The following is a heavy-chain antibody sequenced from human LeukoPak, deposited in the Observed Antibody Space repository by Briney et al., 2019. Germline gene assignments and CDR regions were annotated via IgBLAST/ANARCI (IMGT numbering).Heavy chain of an antibody. J-gene: IGHJ6*02. CDR3: ARPLDV. V-gene: IGHV3-7*01. Sequence: GGSLRLSCAASGLTFSAYWMSWVRQPPGKGLEWVANIKQDGSEKYYVDSVKGRFTISRDNAKNALYLQMNSLRAEDTAVYYCARPLDVWGRGTSVTVSS. CDR1: GLTFSAYW. CDR2: IKQDGSEK.